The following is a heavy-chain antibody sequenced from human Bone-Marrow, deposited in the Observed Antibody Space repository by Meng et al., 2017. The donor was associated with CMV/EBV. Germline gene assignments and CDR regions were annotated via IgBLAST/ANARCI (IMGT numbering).Heavy chain of an antibody. Sequence: ASVKVSWKASRYTFTAHYIHWVRQAPGQGLEWMGWINTDNGVTDYAQRFQGRVTMTKDTSITTAYMELSSLRSDDTAVYYCARDRPHYYDDNVRGFDIWGQGTMVTVSS. J-gene: IGHJ3*02. CDR2: INTDNGVT. V-gene: IGHV1-2*02. D-gene: IGHD3-22*01. CDR1: RYTFTAHY. CDR3: ARDRPHYYDDNVRGFDI.